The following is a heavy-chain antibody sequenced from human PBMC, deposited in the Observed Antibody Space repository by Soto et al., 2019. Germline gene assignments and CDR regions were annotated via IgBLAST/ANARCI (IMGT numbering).Heavy chain of an antibody. J-gene: IGHJ6*03. CDR1: GGSISSYY. CDR2: IYYSGST. V-gene: IGHV4-59*01. CDR3: ARIGCSSTSCYEVGYYYYMDV. D-gene: IGHD2-2*01. Sequence: SETLSLTCTISGGSISSYYWSWIRQPPGKGLEWIGYIYYSGSTNYNPSLKSRVTISVDTSKNQFSLKLSSVTAADTAVYYCARIGCSSTSCYEVGYYYYMDVWGKGTTVTVSS.